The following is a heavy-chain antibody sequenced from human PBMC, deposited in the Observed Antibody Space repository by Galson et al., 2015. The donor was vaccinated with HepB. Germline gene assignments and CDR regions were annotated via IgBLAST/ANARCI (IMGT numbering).Heavy chain of an antibody. V-gene: IGHV1-2*02. Sequence: SVKVSCKASGYTFSDYYIHWVRQTPGQGLEWMGWINPYSGDTRSAQKFQGRVTLSRDTSISTVYMELSRLRSDDTAVYYCVRDRGTSGQNWFDPWGQGTQVTVSS. J-gene: IGHJ5*02. CDR1: GYTFSDYY. D-gene: IGHD2-15*01. CDR3: VRDRGTSGQNWFDP. CDR2: INPYSGDT.